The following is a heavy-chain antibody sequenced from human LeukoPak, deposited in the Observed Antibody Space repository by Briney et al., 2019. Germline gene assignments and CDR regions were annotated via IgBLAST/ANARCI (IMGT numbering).Heavy chain of an antibody. Sequence: SSETLSLTCAVYGGSFSGYYWSWIRQPPGKGLEWIGEINHSGSTNYNPSLKSRVTISVDTSMNQFSLKLSSVTAADTAVYYCARQQLGSRDLDYWGQGTLVTVSS. V-gene: IGHV4-34*01. CDR2: INHSGST. CDR1: GGSFSGYY. D-gene: IGHD6-13*01. CDR3: ARQQLGSRDLDY. J-gene: IGHJ4*02.